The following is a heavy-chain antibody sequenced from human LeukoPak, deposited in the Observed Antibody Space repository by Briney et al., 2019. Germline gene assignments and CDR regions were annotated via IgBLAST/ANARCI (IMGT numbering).Heavy chain of an antibody. CDR3: ARSRSRTRWSISIDY. D-gene: IGHD4-23*01. J-gene: IGHJ4*02. V-gene: IGHV4-39*01. Sequence: SETLSLTCSVSGGSISGDIYYWGWIRQPPGKGLEWIGSIHYSGSTYYSPSLKSRVTISVDTSKNQFSLRLSSVTAADTALYYCARSRSRTRWSISIDYWGQGTLVTVSS. CDR1: GGSISGDIYY. CDR2: IHYSGST.